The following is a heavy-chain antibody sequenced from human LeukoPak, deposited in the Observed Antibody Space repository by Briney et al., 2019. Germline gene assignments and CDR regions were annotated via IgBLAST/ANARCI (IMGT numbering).Heavy chain of an antibody. D-gene: IGHD2-2*01. J-gene: IGHJ6*02. CDR3: ATRPSTLYYYGMDV. CDR1: GYTLTELS. V-gene: IGHV1-24*01. CDR2: FDPEDGET. Sequence: PAASVNVSCKVSGYTLTELSMHWVRQAPGKGLEWMGGFDPEDGETIYAQKFQGRVTMTEDTSTDTAYMELSSLRSEDTAVYYCATRPSTLYYYGMDVWGQGTTVTVSS.